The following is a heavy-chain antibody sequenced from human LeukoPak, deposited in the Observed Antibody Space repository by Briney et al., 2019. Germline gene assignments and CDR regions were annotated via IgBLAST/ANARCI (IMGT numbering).Heavy chain of an antibody. CDR2: IIPIFGTA. J-gene: IGHJ3*02. D-gene: IGHD3-22*01. V-gene: IGHV1-69*13. Sequence: SVKVSCKASGGTFSGYAISWVRQAPGQGLEWMGGIIPIFGTANYAQKFQGRVTITADESTSTAYMELSSLRSEDTAVYYCARRAWGYYDSSGYYLDAFDIWGQGTMVTVSS. CDR3: ARRAWGYYDSSGYYLDAFDI. CDR1: GGTFSGYA.